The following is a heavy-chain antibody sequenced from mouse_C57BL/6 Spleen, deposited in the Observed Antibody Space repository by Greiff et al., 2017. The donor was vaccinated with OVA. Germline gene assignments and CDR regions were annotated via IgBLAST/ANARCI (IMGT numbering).Heavy chain of an antibody. CDR2: IDPENGDT. D-gene: IGHD2-1*01. CDR3: TIYYGNMDY. CDR1: GFNIKDDY. J-gene: IGHJ4*01. V-gene: IGHV14-4*01. Sequence: VQLQQSGAELVRPGASVKLSCTASGFNIKDDYMHWVKQRPEQGLEWIGWIDPENGDTEYASKFQGKATITADTSSNTAYLQLSSLTSEDTAVYYCTIYYGNMDYWGQGTSVTVSS.